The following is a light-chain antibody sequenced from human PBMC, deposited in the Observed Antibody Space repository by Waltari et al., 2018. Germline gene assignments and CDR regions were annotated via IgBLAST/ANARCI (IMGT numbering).Light chain of an antibody. J-gene: IGLJ3*02. Sequence: QTVVTQEPSFSVSPGGTVTLTCGLRSGSVSTSYYPSWYQQTPGQAPRTLIYRTNTRSSGVPDRFSGSSLGNKAALTITGAQADDESDYYCVLYMGSGISVFGGGTKPTVL. V-gene: IGLV8-61*01. CDR3: VLYMGSGISV. CDR2: RTN. CDR1: SGSVSTSYY.